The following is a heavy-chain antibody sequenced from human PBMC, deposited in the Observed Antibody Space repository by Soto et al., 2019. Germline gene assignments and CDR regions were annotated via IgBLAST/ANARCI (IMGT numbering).Heavy chain of an antibody. CDR1: GFTFSSYS. J-gene: IGHJ3*02. Sequence: EVQLVESGGGLVQPGGSLRLSCAASGFTFSSYSMNWVRQAPGKGLEWVSYISSSSSTIYYADSVKGRFTISRDNAKNSLYLQMNSRRAEDTAVYYCAREYVRGGSYRQRNDAFDIWGQGTMVTVSS. CDR2: ISSSSSTI. D-gene: IGHD3-16*02. V-gene: IGHV3-48*01. CDR3: AREYVRGGSYRQRNDAFDI.